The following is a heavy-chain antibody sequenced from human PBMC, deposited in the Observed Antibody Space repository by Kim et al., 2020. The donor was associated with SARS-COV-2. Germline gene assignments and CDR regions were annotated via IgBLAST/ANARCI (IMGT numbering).Heavy chain of an antibody. D-gene: IGHD3-16*01. CDR2: ISYDGSNK. J-gene: IGHJ4*02. CDR3: AKGGGYYFDY. Sequence: GGSLRLSCAASGFTFSSYGMHWVRQAPGKGLEWVAVISYDGSNKYYADSVKGRFTISRDNSKNTLYLQMNSLRAEDTAVYYCAKGGGYYFDYWGQGTLVTVSS. V-gene: IGHV3-30*18. CDR1: GFTFSSYG.